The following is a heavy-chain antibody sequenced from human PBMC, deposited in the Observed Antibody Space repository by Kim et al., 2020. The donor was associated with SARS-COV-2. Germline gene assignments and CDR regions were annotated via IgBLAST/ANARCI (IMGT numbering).Heavy chain of an antibody. Sequence: SVKVSCKASGGTFSSYAVSWVRQAPGQGLECMGGLIPRYGTTNYTQKFQGRFTITADESTSTVYMELSSLTPEDTAVFYCASSNFDTSGYYRDYWGQGTLVTVSS. V-gene: IGHV1-69*13. CDR2: LIPRYGTT. CDR1: GGTFSSYA. D-gene: IGHD3-3*01. J-gene: IGHJ4*02. CDR3: ASSNFDTSGYYRDY.